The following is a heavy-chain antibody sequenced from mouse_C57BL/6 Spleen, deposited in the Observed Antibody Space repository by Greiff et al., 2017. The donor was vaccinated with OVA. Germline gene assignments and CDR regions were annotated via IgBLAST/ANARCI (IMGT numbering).Heavy chain of an antibody. CDR3: TTWGYPDY. Sequence: DVKLVESGAELVRPGASVKLSCTASGFNIKDDYMHWVKQRPEQGLEWIGWIDPENGATEYASKFQGKATITADTSSNTAYLQLSSLTAEDTAVYCTTTWGYPDYWGQGTLVTVSA. CDR1: GFNIKDDY. V-gene: IGHV14-4*01. J-gene: IGHJ3*01. CDR2: IDPENGAT. D-gene: IGHD2-14*01.